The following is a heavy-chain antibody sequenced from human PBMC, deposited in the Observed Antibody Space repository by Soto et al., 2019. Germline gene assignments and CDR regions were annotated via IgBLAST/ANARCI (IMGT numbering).Heavy chain of an antibody. CDR2: INHSGST. CDR3: ARGGGIIGRIAARRGDYYYYYMDV. CDR1: GGSFSGYY. J-gene: IGHJ6*03. Sequence: SETLSLTCAVYGGSFSGYYWSWIRQPPGKGLEWIGEINHSGSTNYNPSLKSRVTISVDTSKNQFSLKLSSVTAADTAVYYCARGGGIIGRIAARRGDYYYYYMDVWGKGTTVTVSS. D-gene: IGHD6-6*01. V-gene: IGHV4-34*01.